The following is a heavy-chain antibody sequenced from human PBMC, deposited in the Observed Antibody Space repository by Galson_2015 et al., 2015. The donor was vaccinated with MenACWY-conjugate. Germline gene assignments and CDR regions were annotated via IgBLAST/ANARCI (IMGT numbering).Heavy chain of an antibody. CDR3: AKEGCSGGSCYSGGFDY. D-gene: IGHD2-15*01. J-gene: IGHJ4*02. Sequence: SLRLSCAASGFTFSSYAMSWVRQAPGKGLEWVSAISGSGGSTYYADSVKVRFTISRDNSKNTLYLQMNSMRDEDTAVYYCAKEGCSGGSCYSGGFDYWGQGTLVTVSS. V-gene: IGHV3-23*01. CDR1: GFTFSSYA. CDR2: ISGSGGST.